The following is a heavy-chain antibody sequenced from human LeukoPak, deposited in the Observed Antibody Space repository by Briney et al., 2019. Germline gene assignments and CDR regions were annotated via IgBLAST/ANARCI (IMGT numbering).Heavy chain of an antibody. CDR3: AREGGRAAAAGPTYFDY. J-gene: IGHJ4*02. Sequence: SQTLSLTCAISGDSVSSNSAAWNWIRQSPSRGLEWLGRTYYRSKWYNDYAVSVKSRITINPDTSKNQFSLQLNSVPPEDTAVYYCAREGGRAAAAGPTYFDYWGQGTLVTVSS. CDR1: GDSVSSNSAA. CDR2: TYYRSKWYN. V-gene: IGHV6-1*01. D-gene: IGHD6-13*01.